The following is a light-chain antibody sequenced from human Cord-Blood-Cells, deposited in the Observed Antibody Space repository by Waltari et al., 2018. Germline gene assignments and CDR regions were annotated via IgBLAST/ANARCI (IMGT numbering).Light chain of an antibody. Sequence: VIWMTQSPSLLSASTGDRVTISCRMSQVISSYLAWYQQTQGKAPELLSYAASTLQSGVPSRFSGSGSGTDFTLTIRCLQSEDFATYYCQQYYSFPWTFGQGTKVEIK. CDR1: QVISSY. CDR2: AAS. V-gene: IGKV1D-8*01. CDR3: QQYYSFPWT. J-gene: IGKJ1*01.